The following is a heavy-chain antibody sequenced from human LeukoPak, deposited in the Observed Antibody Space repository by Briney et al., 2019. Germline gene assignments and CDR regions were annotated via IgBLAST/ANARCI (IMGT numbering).Heavy chain of an antibody. CDR3: ARTLIMITFGGVIVGDYYYMDV. V-gene: IGHV1-46*01. J-gene: IGHJ6*03. CDR1: GYTFTGYY. D-gene: IGHD3-16*02. CDR2: INPSGGST. Sequence: ASVKVSCKASGYTFTGYYMHWVRQAPGQGLEWMGWINPSGGSTSYAQKFQGRVTMTRDTSTSTVYMELSSLRSEDTAVYYCARTLIMITFGGVIVGDYYYMDVWGKGTTVTISS.